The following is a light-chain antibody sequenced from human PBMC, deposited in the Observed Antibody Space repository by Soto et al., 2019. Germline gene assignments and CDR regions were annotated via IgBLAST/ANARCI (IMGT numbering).Light chain of an antibody. CDR3: QQYNSYSRT. CDR2: KAS. CDR1: QSISSW. Sequence: DIQMTQSPSTLSSSVGDRVTLTCRASQSISSWLAWYKQKPGKAPKLLSYKASSLESGVPSRFSGSGSGTEFTLTISSLQPDDFETYYCQQYNSYSRTFGQGTKVDIK. J-gene: IGKJ1*01. V-gene: IGKV1-5*03.